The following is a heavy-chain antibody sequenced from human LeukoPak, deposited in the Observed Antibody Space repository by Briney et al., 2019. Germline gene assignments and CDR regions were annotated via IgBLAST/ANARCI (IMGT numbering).Heavy chain of an antibody. J-gene: IGHJ4*02. V-gene: IGHV4-34*01. CDR3: AGTEWPVDY. Sequence: SETLSLTCAVYGGSFSGFYWSWIRQPPGKGLEWIGEVNDIGSTNYNPSLKSRVTISVDTSKNQFSLKLSSVTAADTAVYYCAGTEWPVDYWGQGTLVTVSS. CDR2: VNDIGST. D-gene: IGHD3-3*01. CDR1: GGSFSGFY.